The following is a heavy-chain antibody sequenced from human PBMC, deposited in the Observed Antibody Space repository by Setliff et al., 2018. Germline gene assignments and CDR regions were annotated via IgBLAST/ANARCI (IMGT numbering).Heavy chain of an antibody. CDR2: IHDSGNPT. CDR3: ARTTGYRLEGYFDY. CDR1: GFTFSNYY. J-gene: IGHJ4*02. V-gene: IGHV3-11*01. Sequence: GGSLRLSCAASGFTFSNYYMTWIRQAPGKGLEWISYIHDSGNPTYYADSVKGRFTVSRDNAKSSLYLQMTSLRAEDTAIYYCARTTGYRLEGYFDYWGQGTLVTVSS. D-gene: IGHD3-16*01.